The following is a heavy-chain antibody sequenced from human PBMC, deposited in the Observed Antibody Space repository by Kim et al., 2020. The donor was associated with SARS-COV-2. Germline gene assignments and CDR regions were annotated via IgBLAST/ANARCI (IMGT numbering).Heavy chain of an antibody. CDR3: AKDASRWGWNLYYYYYYGMNV. CDR1: GFTFSSYG. D-gene: IGHD1-7*01. V-gene: IGHV3-33*06. Sequence: GGSLRLSCAASGFTFSSYGMHWVRQAPGKGLEWVAVIWYDGSNKYYADSVKGRFTISRDNSKNTLYLQMNSLRAEDTAVYYCAKDASRWGWNLYYYYYYGMNVWRQGTTVTVSS. J-gene: IGHJ6*02. CDR2: IWYDGSNK.